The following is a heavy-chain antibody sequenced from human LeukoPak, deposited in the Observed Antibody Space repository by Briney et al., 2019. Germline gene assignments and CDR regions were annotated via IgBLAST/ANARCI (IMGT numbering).Heavy chain of an antibody. J-gene: IGHJ4*02. D-gene: IGHD3-3*01. V-gene: IGHV3-21*01. CDR3: ARGHYDFWSGYYSPPSHFDY. CDR1: GFTFNNYN. Sequence: AGGSLRLSCAASGFTFNNYNMNWVRQAPGKALEWVSSITSSGAYIFYADSVKGRFTISRDHAKDSLYLQMNSLGPEDTAVYYCARGHYDFWSGYYSPPSHFDYWGQGTLVTVSS. CDR2: ITSSGAYI.